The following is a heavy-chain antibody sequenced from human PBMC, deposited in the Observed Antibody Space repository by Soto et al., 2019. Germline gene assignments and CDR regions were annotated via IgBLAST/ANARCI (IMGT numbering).Heavy chain of an antibody. D-gene: IGHD2-2*01. J-gene: IGHJ3*02. Sequence: GGSLRLSCAASGFTFSSYAMSWVRQAPGKGLEGFSAISGSGGSTYYAASVKGRFTISRDNSKNTLYLQMNILRAEDTAVYYCAKVRIVVVPAAGYSSGWYDSFDIWGQGTMVTVSS. V-gene: IGHV3-23*01. CDR2: ISGSGGST. CDR3: AKVRIVVVPAAGYSSGWYDSFDI. CDR1: GFTFSSYA.